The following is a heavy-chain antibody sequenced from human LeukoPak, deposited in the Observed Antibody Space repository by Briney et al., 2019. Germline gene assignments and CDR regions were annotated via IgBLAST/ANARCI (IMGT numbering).Heavy chain of an antibody. Sequence: GESLKISCAASGFTLSSYAMSWVRQAPGKGLEWVSAISGSGGSTYYADSVKGRFTISRDNSKNTLYLQMNSLRAEDTAVYYCAKDIDYVWGSYRTYNWFDPWGQGTLVTVSS. CDR2: ISGSGGST. J-gene: IGHJ5*02. CDR3: AKDIDYVWGSYRTYNWFDP. CDR1: GFTLSSYA. D-gene: IGHD3-16*02. V-gene: IGHV3-23*01.